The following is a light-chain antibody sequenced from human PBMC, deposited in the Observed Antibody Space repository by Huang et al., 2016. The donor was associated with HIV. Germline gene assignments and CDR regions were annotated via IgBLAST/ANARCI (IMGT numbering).Light chain of an antibody. V-gene: IGKV3D-11*01. Sequence: EVVLTQSPVTLTLSPGESATLSCTTSQDVGSTLAWYQQRPGTAPRLLIHDASSRATDIPARCSGSGSGTDCTLTISSLEPEDFAVYYCQQRSVCPLTFGGGTKVEI. CDR1: QDVGST. J-gene: IGKJ4*01. CDR3: QQRSVCPLT. CDR2: DAS.